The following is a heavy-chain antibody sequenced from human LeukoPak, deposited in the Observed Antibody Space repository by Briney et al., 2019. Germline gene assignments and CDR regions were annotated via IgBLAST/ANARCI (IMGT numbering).Heavy chain of an antibody. CDR1: GGSISSGGYY. D-gene: IGHD3-22*01. CDR3: ARDPMHYYDSSGLPTRAFDI. CDR2: IYYSGST. Sequence: SQTLSLTCTVSGGSISSGGYYWSWIRQHPGKSLEWIGYIYYSGSTYYNPSLKSRVTISVDTSKNQFSLKLSSVTAADTAVYYCARDPMHYYDSSGLPTRAFDIWGQGTMVTVSS. J-gene: IGHJ3*02. V-gene: IGHV4-31*03.